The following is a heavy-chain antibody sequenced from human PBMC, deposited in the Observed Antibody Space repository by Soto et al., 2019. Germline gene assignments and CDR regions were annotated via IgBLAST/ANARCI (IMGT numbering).Heavy chain of an antibody. Sequence: ASVKVSCKASGYTFTSYDINWVRQATGQGLEWMGWMNPNSGNTGYAQKFQGRVTMTRNTSISTAYMELSSLRSEDTAVYYCARGPGYDFWSGYLRRSGYYYMDVWGKGTTDTVSS. CDR2: MNPNSGNT. J-gene: IGHJ6*03. CDR1: GYTFTSYD. CDR3: ARGPGYDFWSGYLRRSGYYYMDV. V-gene: IGHV1-8*01. D-gene: IGHD3-3*01.